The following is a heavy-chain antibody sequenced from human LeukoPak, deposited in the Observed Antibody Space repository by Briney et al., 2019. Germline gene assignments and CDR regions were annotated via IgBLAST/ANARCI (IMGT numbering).Heavy chain of an antibody. CDR1: GDSISSGDYY. CDR2: IYYSGST. V-gene: IGHV4-30-4*01. CDR3: ASSGDYSNYANAFDI. J-gene: IGHJ3*02. D-gene: IGHD4-11*01. Sequence: SETLSLTCTVSGDSISSGDYYWSWIRQPPGKGLEWIGYIYYSGSTYYNPSLKSRVTISVDTSKNQFSLKLSSVTAADTAVYYCASSGDYSNYANAFDIWGQGTMVTVSS.